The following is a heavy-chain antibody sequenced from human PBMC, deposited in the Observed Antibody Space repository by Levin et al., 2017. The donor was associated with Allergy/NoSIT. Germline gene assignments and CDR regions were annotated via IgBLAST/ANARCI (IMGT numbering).Heavy chain of an antibody. J-gene: IGHJ4*02. CDR2: ISAYNGNT. CDR1: GYTFTSYG. D-gene: IGHD4-23*01. CDR3: ARDSGEGDYGGNFDY. Sequence: ASVKVSCKASGYTFTSYGISWVRQAPGQGLEWMGWISAYNGNTNYAQKLQGRVTMTTDTSTSTAYMKLRCLRSDDTAVYYCARDSGEGDYGGNFDYWGQGTLVTVSS. V-gene: IGHV1-18*01.